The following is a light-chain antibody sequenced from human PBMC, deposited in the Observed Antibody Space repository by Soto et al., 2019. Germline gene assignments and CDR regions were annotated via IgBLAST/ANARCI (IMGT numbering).Light chain of an antibody. CDR1: QSVSSN. CDR3: QQYGSLSWT. V-gene: IGKV3-20*01. CDR2: GAS. Sequence: EIVLTQSPGTLSLSPGERATLSCRASQSVSSNLAWYQQKPGQAPRLLIYGASTRATGIPDRFSDSGSGTDFTLTISRLEPEDFAVYYCQQYGSLSWTFGQGTKVDIK. J-gene: IGKJ1*01.